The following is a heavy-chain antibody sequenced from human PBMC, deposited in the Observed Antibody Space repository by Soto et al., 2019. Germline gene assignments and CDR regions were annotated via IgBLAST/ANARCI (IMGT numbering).Heavy chain of an antibody. J-gene: IGHJ3*01. CDR2: IYWDDDR. V-gene: IGHV2-5*02. Sequence: QITLKESGPTVVKPTQALTLTCNFSGFSLTTNGVGVGWIRQPPGKALEWLALIYWDDDRRYSPSLGSRLTNPTDISKTHVVLTLTHMAPVDAATYFCVHHVTGACFDVWGQGTRVTVSS. CDR3: VHHVTGACFDV. D-gene: IGHD1-26*01. CDR1: GFSLTTNGVG.